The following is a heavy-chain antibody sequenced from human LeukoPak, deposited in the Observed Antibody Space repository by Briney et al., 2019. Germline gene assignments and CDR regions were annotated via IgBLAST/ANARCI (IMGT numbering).Heavy chain of an antibody. J-gene: IGHJ6*03. D-gene: IGHD4-17*01. Sequence: PSETLSLTCTASGGSISSYYWSWIRQPAGKGLEWIGRIYTSGSTNYNPSLKSRVTMSVDTSKNQFSLKLSSVTAADTAVYYCARDHSYGDSTVGLYYYYYYMDVWGKGTTVTVSS. V-gene: IGHV4-4*07. CDR1: GGSISSYY. CDR2: IYTSGST. CDR3: ARDHSYGDSTVGLYYYYYYMDV.